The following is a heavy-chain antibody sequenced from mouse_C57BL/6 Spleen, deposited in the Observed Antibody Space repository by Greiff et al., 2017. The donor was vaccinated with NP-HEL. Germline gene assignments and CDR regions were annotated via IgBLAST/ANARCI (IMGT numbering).Heavy chain of an antibody. D-gene: IGHD1-1*01. CDR3: ASDYYGSSHYFDY. CDR1: GYTFTDYY. Sequence: VQLQQSGPELVKPGASVKISCKASGYTFTDYYMNWVKQSHGKSLEWIGDINPNNGGTSYNQKFKGKATLTVDKSSSTAYMELRSLTSEDSAVYYCASDYYGSSHYFDYWGQGTTLTVSS. CDR2: INPNNGGT. V-gene: IGHV1-26*01. J-gene: IGHJ2*01.